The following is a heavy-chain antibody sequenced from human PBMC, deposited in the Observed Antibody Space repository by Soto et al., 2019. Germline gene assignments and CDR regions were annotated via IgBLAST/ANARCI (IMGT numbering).Heavy chain of an antibody. D-gene: IGHD2-2*01. Sequence: ASVKVSCNASGFTFSAYYIYWVRQAPGQGLEWIGWINPNSGGTNNAQKFQGRVTMTRDTSTSTVYMELSALISDDTAVYFCARSLLDQYSSSWRSAYYGMDVWGQGTTVTVSS. J-gene: IGHJ6*02. V-gene: IGHV1-2*02. CDR2: INPNSGGT. CDR3: ARSLLDQYSSSWRSAYYGMDV. CDR1: GFTFSAYY.